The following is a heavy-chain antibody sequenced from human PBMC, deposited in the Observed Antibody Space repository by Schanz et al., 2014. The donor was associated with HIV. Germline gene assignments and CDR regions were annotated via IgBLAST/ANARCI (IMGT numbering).Heavy chain of an antibody. CDR2: INPSGGST. V-gene: IGHV1-46*01. Sequence: QVQLVQSGAEVKKPGASVRVSCTASGYTFTSYYMHWVRQAPGQGLEWMGIINPSGGSTSYAQKFQGRVPMTRDTSTSTVYMQLSSLTSDDTAVYYCARGDILTGLYPYYFDSWGQGTLVTVSS. CDR3: ARGDILTGLYPYYFDS. D-gene: IGHD3-9*01. J-gene: IGHJ4*02. CDR1: GYTFTSYY.